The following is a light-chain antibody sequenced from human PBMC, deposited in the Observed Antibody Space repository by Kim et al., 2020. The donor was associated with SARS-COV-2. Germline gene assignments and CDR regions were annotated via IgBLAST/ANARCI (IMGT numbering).Light chain of an antibody. CDR3: QAWDSSTPVL. CDR2: KDN. Sequence: VSPGQTASIPCSRDKLGERYVTWYQQRPGQSPVLIIYKDNKRPSGIPERFSGSNSGNTATLTIGGTQAMDEADYYCQAWDSSTPVLFGGGTQLTVL. V-gene: IGLV3-1*01. J-gene: IGLJ2*01. CDR1: KLGERY.